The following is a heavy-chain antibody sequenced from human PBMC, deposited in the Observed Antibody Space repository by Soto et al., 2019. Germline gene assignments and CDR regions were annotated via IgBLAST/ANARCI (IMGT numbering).Heavy chain of an antibody. J-gene: IGHJ4*02. Sequence: QLQLQESGPGLVKPSETLSLTCTVSGGSISSSSYYWGWIRQPPGKGLEWIGSIYYSGSTYYNPSLKSRVTISVDTSKNQFSLKLSSVTAADTAVYYCARQIPVYGDYVPPFDYWGQGTLVTVSS. CDR1: GGSISSSSYY. D-gene: IGHD4-17*01. V-gene: IGHV4-39*01. CDR2: IYYSGST. CDR3: ARQIPVYGDYVPPFDY.